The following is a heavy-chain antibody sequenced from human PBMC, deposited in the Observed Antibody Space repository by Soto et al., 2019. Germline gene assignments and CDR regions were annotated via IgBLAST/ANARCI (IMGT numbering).Heavy chain of an antibody. Sequence: ASVNVSCKASGYTFTSYDINWVRQATGQGLEWMGWMNPNSGNTGYAQKFQGRVTMTRNTSISTAYMELSSLRSEDTAVYYCARGLNYYDFWSGYSYFDYWGQGTLVTVSS. CDR3: ARGLNYYDFWSGYSYFDY. CDR2: MNPNSGNT. V-gene: IGHV1-8*01. CDR1: GYTFTSYD. J-gene: IGHJ4*02. D-gene: IGHD3-3*01.